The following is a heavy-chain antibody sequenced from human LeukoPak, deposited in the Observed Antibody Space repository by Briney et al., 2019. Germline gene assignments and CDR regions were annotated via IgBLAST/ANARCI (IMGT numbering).Heavy chain of an antibody. CDR3: ARVPPPMVRGVTPYYYYGMDV. J-gene: IGHJ6*02. CDR1: GGTFSSYA. D-gene: IGHD3-10*01. V-gene: IGHV1-69*04. CDR2: IISLFGIE. Sequence: SVNVSCKASGGTFSSYAISWVRQAPGQGLEWMGRIISLFGIESYAQKFQGRVTITADKSTSTAYMELSSLRSEDTAVYYCARVPPPMVRGVTPYYYYGMDVWGQGTTVTVSS.